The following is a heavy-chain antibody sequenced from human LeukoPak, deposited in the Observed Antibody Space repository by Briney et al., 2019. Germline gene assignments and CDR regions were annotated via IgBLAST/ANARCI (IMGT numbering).Heavy chain of an antibody. CDR1: GGSISSSSYY. CDR3: ARHNPPGGYYYYYYYMDV. Sequence: SESLSLTCTVSGGSISSSSYYWGWIRQPPGKGLEWIGSIYYSGSTYYNPSLKSRVTMSVDTSKNQFSLNLSSVTATDTAVYYCARHNPPGGYYYYYYYMDVWAKGTTVTVSS. D-gene: IGHD3-10*01. J-gene: IGHJ6*03. V-gene: IGHV4-39*01. CDR2: IYYSGST.